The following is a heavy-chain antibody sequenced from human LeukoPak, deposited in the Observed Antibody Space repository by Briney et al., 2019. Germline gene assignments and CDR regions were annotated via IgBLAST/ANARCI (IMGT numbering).Heavy chain of an antibody. Sequence: GGSLRLSCTASGFTFGDYAMSWFRQAPGKGLEWVGFIRSKAYGGTTEYAASVKGRFTISRDDSKSIAYLQMNSLKTEDTAVYYCTRSPYYYDSSGYFTYYYYGMDVWGQGTTVTVSS. CDR3: TRSPYYYDSSGYFTYYYYGMDV. V-gene: IGHV3-49*03. D-gene: IGHD3-22*01. CDR1: GFTFGDYA. CDR2: IRSKAYGGTT. J-gene: IGHJ6*02.